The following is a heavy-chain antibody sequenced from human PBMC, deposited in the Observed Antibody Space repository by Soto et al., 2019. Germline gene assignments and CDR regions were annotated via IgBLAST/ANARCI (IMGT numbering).Heavy chain of an antibody. Sequence: QVQLQESGPGLVKPSQTLSLTCTVSGGSISSGGYYWSWIRQHPGKGLEWIGYIYYSGSTYYNPSLKSRVTTSVDTSKNQFSLKLSSVTAVYTAVYYCAREYLVRKGYGMDFWCQGSTVTVS. D-gene: IGHD2-21*01. J-gene: IGHJ6*02. CDR2: IYYSGST. CDR1: GGSISSGGYY. CDR3: AREYLVRKGYGMDF. V-gene: IGHV4-31*03.